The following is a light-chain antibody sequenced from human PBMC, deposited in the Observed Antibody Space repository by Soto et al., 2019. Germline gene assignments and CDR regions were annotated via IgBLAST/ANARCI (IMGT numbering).Light chain of an antibody. CDR3: QQYNNWPPDRT. CDR1: QSVGSN. Sequence: EILMTQSPATLSVSPGERATLSCRASQSVGSNLAWYQLKPGQAPRLLIYGASTRATGIPARFSGSGSGTDFTLTISSLQSEDFAIYFCQQYNNWPPDRTFGQGTKVEIK. CDR2: GAS. V-gene: IGKV3-15*01. J-gene: IGKJ1*01.